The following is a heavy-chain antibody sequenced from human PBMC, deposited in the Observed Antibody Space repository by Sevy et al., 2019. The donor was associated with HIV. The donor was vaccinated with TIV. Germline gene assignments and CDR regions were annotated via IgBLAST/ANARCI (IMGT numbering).Heavy chain of an antibody. Sequence: GGSLRLSCAASGFTFSSYGMNWVRQAPGKELEWISYISSGGTTIYYADSVKGRFTISRDNAKNPLHLQMNSLRDDDTAVYYCARDRSSGWSGLGDYWGQGTLVTVSS. V-gene: IGHV3-48*02. D-gene: IGHD6-19*01. CDR2: ISSGGTTI. J-gene: IGHJ4*02. CDR3: ARDRSSGWSGLGDY. CDR1: GFTFSSYG.